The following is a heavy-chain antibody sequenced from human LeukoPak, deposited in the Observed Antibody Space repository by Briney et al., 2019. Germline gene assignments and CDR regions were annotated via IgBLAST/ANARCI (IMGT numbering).Heavy chain of an antibody. V-gene: IGHV3-30*04. CDR2: MSYDRSNE. J-gene: IGHJ3*02. Sequence: GGSLRLSCAASGFTFNTYTMHWVRQAPGEGLHWVALMSYDRSNEHYADSVKGRFTISRDNSKNTLYLQMTSLRLEDTAVYYCAREGSRSDDAFDIWGQGTLVTVSS. CDR3: AREGSRSDDAFDI. CDR1: GFTFNTYT.